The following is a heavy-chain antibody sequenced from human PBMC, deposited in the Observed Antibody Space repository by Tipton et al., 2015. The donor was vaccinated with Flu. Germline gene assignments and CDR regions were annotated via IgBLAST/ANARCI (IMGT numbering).Heavy chain of an antibody. CDR1: GDSISGYY. Sequence: TLSLTCTVSGDSISGYYWNWIRQPPGKGLEWIGYVSHSEDLSGSTNYSPSLQSRVTISVDTSKKQFSLNLRSVTAADTAVYYCASVINSVWGQGTLVIVSS. CDR3: ASVINSV. D-gene: IGHD3-16*02. V-gene: IGHV4-59*01. J-gene: IGHJ4*02. CDR2: VSHSEDLSGST.